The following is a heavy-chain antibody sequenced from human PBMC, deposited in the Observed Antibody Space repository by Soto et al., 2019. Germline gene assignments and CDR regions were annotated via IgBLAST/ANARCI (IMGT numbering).Heavy chain of an antibody. Sequence: PGGSLRLSCAVSGFTVSTYYMSWVRQAPGKGLEWVSVIYSGGSTYYADSVKDRFTISRDSSKNTLYLQMNSLRAEDTAVYYCTGESQPPYAFDIWGQGTMVTVSS. CDR1: GFTVSTYY. D-gene: IGHD2-2*01. J-gene: IGHJ3*02. CDR3: TGESQPPYAFDI. V-gene: IGHV3-66*01. CDR2: IYSGGST.